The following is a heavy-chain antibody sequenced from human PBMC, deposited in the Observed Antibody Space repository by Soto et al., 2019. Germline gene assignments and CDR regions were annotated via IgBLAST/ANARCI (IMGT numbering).Heavy chain of an antibody. CDR3: ARNSSSWPIFDY. CDR1: GGSIGNSY. CDR2: IYYSGSS. V-gene: IGHV4-59*08. J-gene: IGHJ4*02. D-gene: IGHD6-13*01. Sequence: QVQLQESGPGLVKPSETLSLTCTVSGGSIGNSYWSWIRQSPGKGLEWIGYIYYSGSSNYNPSLRSRVSISVDTSKNQFSLKLSSVTAADTAVYYCARNSSSWPIFDYWGQGTLVIVSS.